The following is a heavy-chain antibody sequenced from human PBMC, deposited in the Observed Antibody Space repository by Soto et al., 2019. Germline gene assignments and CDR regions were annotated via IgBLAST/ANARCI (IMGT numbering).Heavy chain of an antibody. Sequence: QVQLVQSGAELRKPGSSVKVSCKASGGTFSDYTINWVRQAPGQRLEWMGGIIPIFDTANYAEKFQGRVTITADESTGPSFMEVSSLRSEDTAVYYCARNGTLTGYSYGMDVWGQGTMVTVSS. CDR3: ARNGTLTGYSYGMDV. CDR1: GGTFSDYT. CDR2: IIPIFDTA. J-gene: IGHJ6*02. D-gene: IGHD1-1*01. V-gene: IGHV1-69*01.